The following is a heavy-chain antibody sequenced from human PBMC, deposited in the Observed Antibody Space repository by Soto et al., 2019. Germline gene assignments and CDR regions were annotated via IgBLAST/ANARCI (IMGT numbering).Heavy chain of an antibody. D-gene: IGHD2-8*01. Sequence: ASVKVSCKASGYSFTDYHIHWVRQAPGQGLEWLGRINPKSGGTSTAQKFQGWVTMTTDTSISTASMELTRLTSDDTAIYYCARGDSTDCSNGVCSFFYNHDMDVWSQGTTVTVSS. CDR1: GYSFTDYH. J-gene: IGHJ6*02. CDR3: ARGDSTDCSNGVCSFFYNHDMDV. V-gene: IGHV1-2*04. CDR2: INPKSGGT.